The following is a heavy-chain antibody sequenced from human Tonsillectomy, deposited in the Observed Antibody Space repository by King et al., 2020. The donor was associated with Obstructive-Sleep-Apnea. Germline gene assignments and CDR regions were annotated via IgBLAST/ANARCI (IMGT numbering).Heavy chain of an antibody. CDR2: INHSGST. J-gene: IGHJ5*02. CDR3: AIASRAYQRLKEGWFDP. Sequence: VQLQQWGAGLLKPSETLSLTCAVYGGSFSGYYWSWIRQPPGKGLEWIGEINHSGSTNYNPSLKSRVTISVDTSKNQFSLKLSSVTAADTAVYYCAIASRAYQRLKEGWFDPWGQGTLVTVSS. CDR1: GGSFSGYY. V-gene: IGHV4-34*01. D-gene: IGHD2-2*01.